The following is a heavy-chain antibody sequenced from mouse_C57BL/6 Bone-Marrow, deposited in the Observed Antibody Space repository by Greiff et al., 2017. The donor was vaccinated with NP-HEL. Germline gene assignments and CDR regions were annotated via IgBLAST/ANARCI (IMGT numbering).Heavy chain of an antibody. V-gene: IGHV5-16*01. CDR1: GFTFSDYY. Sequence: EVKVVESEGGLVQPGSSMKLSCTASGFTFSDYYMAWVRQVPEKGLEWVANINYDGSSTYYLDSLKSRFIISRVNAKNILYLQMSSLKSEDTATYYCAREEAYYGSSPYWYFDVWGTGTTVTVSS. CDR2: INYDGSST. J-gene: IGHJ1*03. CDR3: AREEAYYGSSPYWYFDV. D-gene: IGHD1-1*01.